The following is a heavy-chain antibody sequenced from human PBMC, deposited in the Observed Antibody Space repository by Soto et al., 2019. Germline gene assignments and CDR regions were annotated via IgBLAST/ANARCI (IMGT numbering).Heavy chain of an antibody. D-gene: IGHD2-2*01. J-gene: IGHJ5*02. CDR2: ISSSGSKT. V-gene: IGHV3-48*03. CDR3: ARDSIAAPNWFDP. CDR1: GFTFRNFE. Sequence: AGGSLRLSCAASGFTFRNFEMNWIRQVPGKGLEWISYISSSGSKTFYADSVKGRFIVSRDNTNDALFLEMNSLRDEDTGVYYCARDSIAAPNWFDPWGQGTLVTVSS.